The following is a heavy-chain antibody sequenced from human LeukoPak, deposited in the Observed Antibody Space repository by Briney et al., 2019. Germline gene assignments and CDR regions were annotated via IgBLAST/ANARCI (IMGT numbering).Heavy chain of an antibody. V-gene: IGHV1-2*06. CDR2: INPKSGVT. D-gene: IGHD3-22*01. CDR1: GYIFIDYS. J-gene: IGHJ4*02. CDR3: ARDLYYYDSSGYSLYYFDY. Sequence: SVKVSCKASGYIFIDYSMDWVRQAPGQGLEWMGRINPKSGVTNYAQKFQGSFTMTTDTSTSTAYADLSSLRFDDTAMYYCARDLYYYDSSGYSLYYFDYWGQGTLVTVSS.